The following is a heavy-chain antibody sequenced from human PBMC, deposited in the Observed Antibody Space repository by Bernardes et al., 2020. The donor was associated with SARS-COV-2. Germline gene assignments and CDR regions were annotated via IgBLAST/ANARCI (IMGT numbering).Heavy chain of an antibody. CDR3: AKDGSSSSWYNWFDP. V-gene: IGHV3-23*01. CDR2: ISGSGGST. D-gene: IGHD6-13*01. Sequence: GGSLRLSCAASGFTFSSYAMSWVRQAPGKGLEWVSAISGSGGSTYYADSVKGRFTISRDNSKNTLYLQMNSLRAEDTAVYYCAKDGSSSSWYNWFDPWGQGTLVTVSS. J-gene: IGHJ5*02. CDR1: GFTFSSYA.